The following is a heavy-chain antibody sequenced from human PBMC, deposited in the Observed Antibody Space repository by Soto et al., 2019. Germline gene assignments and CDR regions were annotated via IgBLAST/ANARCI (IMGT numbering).Heavy chain of an antibody. CDR2: ISHDGNDK. V-gene: IGHV3-30*04. CDR3: ARDKGKRLIYFES. CDR1: GFTFSTYA. D-gene: IGHD6-25*01. Sequence: QVQLVESGGGVVQPGRSLRLSCAASGFTFSTYAMHWVRQAPGKGLEWVAVISHDGNDKYYADSVKGRCTISRDNSKHTLYLQMNSLRTEDTHVYYCARDKGKRLIYFESWGQGSLVTVSS. J-gene: IGHJ4*02.